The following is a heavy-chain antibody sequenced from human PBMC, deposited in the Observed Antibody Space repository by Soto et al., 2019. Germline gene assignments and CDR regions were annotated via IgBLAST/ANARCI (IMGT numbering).Heavy chain of an antibody. V-gene: IGHV4-59*11. D-gene: IGHD6-19*01. Sequence: SSETLSLTCTVSGGSISDHYWIWIRQPPGKGLEWIGYIYYSGSTNYNPSLKSRVTISVDTSKHQFSLKLRSVTTADTAVYYCGRAPAVAGIDYWGEGTLVTVSS. J-gene: IGHJ4*02. CDR3: GRAPAVAGIDY. CDR2: IYYSGST. CDR1: GGSISDHY.